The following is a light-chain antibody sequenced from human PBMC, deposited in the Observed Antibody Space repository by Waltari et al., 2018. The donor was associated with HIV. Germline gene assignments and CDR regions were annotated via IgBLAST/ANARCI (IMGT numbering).Light chain of an antibody. CDR3: QSYDSSLSGSSV. J-gene: IGLJ1*01. CDR1: SPNIGAGYD. CDR2: GNS. V-gene: IGLV1-40*01. Sequence: QSVLTQPPSVSGATGQRVHISCTGSSPNIGAGYDVHWYQQFPGTAPKLLIYGNSNRPSGVPDRFSGSKSGTSASLAITGLQAEDEADYYCQSYDSSLSGSSVFGTGTKVTVL.